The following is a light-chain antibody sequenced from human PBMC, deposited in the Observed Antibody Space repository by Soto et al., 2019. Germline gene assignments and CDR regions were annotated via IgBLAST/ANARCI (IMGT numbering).Light chain of an antibody. Sequence: QSALTQPPSASGSPGQSVAISCTGNSSDVGGNNYVSWYQQHPGKAPKLLVYEVTKRPAGVPDRFSGSKSGNTASLTVSGLQAEDEADYYFSSYAGSNSVIFGGGTKLTVL. V-gene: IGLV2-8*01. CDR1: SSDVGGNNY. CDR3: SSYAGSNSVI. CDR2: EVT. J-gene: IGLJ2*01.